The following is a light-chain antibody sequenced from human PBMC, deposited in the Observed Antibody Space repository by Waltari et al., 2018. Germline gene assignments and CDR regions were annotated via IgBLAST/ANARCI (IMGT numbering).Light chain of an antibody. CDR2: EVS. CDR1: SSDVGGYNY. J-gene: IGLJ3*02. CDR3: SSYTSSSTLWV. V-gene: IGLV2-14*01. Sequence: QSALTQPASVSGSPGQSITISCTGTSSDVGGYNYVSWYHQHPGKAPTLMIYEVSNRPSGVSKRSSWSTSGNTAVLTISGLQAEDEADYYCSSYTSSSTLWVFGGGTKLTVL.